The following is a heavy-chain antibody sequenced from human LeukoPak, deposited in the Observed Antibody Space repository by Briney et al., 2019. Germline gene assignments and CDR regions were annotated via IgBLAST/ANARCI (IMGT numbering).Heavy chain of an antibody. CDR2: IRYDGSNK. CDR3: ARDSHYGYPSSWYHLVQIDY. D-gene: IGHD2-2*03. CDR1: GFTFSSYG. Sequence: GGSLRLSCAASGFTFSSYGMHWVRQAPGKGLEWVAFIRYDGSNKYYADSVKGRFTISRDNSKNTLYLQMNSLRAEDTAVYYCARDSHYGYPSSWYHLVQIDYWGQGTLVIVSS. J-gene: IGHJ4*02. V-gene: IGHV3-30*02.